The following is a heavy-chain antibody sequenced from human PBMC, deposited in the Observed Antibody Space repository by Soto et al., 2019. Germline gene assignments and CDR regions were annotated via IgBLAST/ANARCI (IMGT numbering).Heavy chain of an antibody. CDR1: GYIFNTYG. J-gene: IGHJ4*02. Sequence: QVQVVQSGAEVKKPGASVKVSCKASGYIFNTYGIAWVRQAPGQGPEWMGWISTNNGHTKYAQKLQDRVTLTTDTSTSTAYMELRSLRSDDSAVYYCIKDECSGDTCYLGLWGQGTLVTVSS. V-gene: IGHV1-18*01. CDR2: ISTNNGHT. CDR3: IKDECSGDTCYLGL. D-gene: IGHD2-21*01.